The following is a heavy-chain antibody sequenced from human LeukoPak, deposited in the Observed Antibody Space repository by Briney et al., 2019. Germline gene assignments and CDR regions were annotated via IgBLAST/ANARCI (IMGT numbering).Heavy chain of an antibody. Sequence: ASVKVSCKASGYTFTSYYMHWVRQAPGQGLEWMGIINPSGGSTSYAQKFQGRVTMTRDTSTSTVYMELSSLRSEDTAVYYCARKGHTVTTLGYYYYYMDVWGKGTTVTVSS. V-gene: IGHV1-46*01. CDR2: INPSGGST. CDR3: ARKGHTVTTLGYYYYYMDV. CDR1: GYTFTSYY. D-gene: IGHD4-11*01. J-gene: IGHJ6*03.